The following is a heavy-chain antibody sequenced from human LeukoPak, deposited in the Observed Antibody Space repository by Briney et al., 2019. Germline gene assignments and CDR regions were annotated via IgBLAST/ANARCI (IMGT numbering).Heavy chain of an antibody. J-gene: IGHJ3*02. CDR3: AKDGYDILTGYYNVRAFDI. D-gene: IGHD3-9*01. CDR1: GFTFSSYA. Sequence: GGSLRLSCAASGFTFSSYAMSWVRQAPGKGLEWVSAISGSGGGTYYADSVKGRFTISRDNSKNTLYLQMNSLRAEDTAVYYCAKDGYDILTGYYNVRAFDIWGQGTMVTVSS. V-gene: IGHV3-23*01. CDR2: ISGSGGGT.